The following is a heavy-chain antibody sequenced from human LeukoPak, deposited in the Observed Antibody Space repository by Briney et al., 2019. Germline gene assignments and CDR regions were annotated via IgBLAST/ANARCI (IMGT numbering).Heavy chain of an antibody. CDR3: ARERPTTTAFHV. J-gene: IGHJ3*01. Sequence: GASVKVSCKTSGNTFSSNIINWVRQAPGQRLDWMGWINAANGNTKYSEKFQGRVTITRDTSASTVYMELNSLRSEDMVVYYCARERPTTTAFHVWGQGTMATVS. D-gene: IGHD1-14*01. V-gene: IGHV1-3*01. CDR1: GNTFSSNI. CDR2: INAANGNT.